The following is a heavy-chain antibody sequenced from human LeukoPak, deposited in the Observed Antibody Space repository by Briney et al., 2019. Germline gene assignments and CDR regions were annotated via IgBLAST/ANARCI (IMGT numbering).Heavy chain of an antibody. J-gene: IGHJ4*02. Sequence: KFQGRVTITRDTSASTAYMELSSLRSEDTAVYYCARIRLSSGWYTLFDYWGQGTLVTVSS. D-gene: IGHD6-19*01. CDR3: ARIRLSSGWYTLFDY. V-gene: IGHV1-3*01.